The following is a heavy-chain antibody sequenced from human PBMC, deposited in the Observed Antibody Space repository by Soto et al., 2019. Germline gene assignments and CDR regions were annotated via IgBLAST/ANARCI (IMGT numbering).Heavy chain of an antibody. CDR3: ARKLELGYFDY. V-gene: IGHV4-30-4*01. CDR1: GGSISSGDYY. D-gene: IGHD1-7*01. Sequence: QVQLQESGPGLLKPSQTLSLTCTVSGGSISSGDYYWSWIRQPPGKGLEWIGYIYYSGSTYYNPSLTSRVTISVDTSKNQFSLKLSSVTAADTAVYYWARKLELGYFDYWGQGTLVTVSS. CDR2: IYYSGST. J-gene: IGHJ4*02.